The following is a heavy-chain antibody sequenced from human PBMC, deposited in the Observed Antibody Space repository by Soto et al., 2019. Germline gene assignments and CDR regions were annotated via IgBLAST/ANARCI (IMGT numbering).Heavy chain of an antibody. V-gene: IGHV3-30-3*01. J-gene: IGHJ5*02. CDR1: GVTFSHYS. CDR3: ESLNMVRGRWFDP. Sequence: QXLACAVSGVTFSHYSMHWVLQAPGKGLEWVAVISYDGSNKYYADSVKGRFTISRDNSKNTLYLQMNSLRAEDTALYYCESLNMVRGRWFDPWGQGTLVTVSS. CDR2: ISYDGSNK. D-gene: IGHD3-10*01.